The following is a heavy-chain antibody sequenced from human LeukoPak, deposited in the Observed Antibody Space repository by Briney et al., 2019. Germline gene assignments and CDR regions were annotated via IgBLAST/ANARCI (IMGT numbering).Heavy chain of an antibody. V-gene: IGHV4-39*01. J-gene: IGHJ5*02. CDR3: ARVDGSCSGGNCPSGNWFDP. D-gene: IGHD2-15*01. CDR1: GGSISSSSYY. CDR2: IYYSGST. Sequence: SETLSLTCTVSGGSISSSSYYWGWIRQPPGKGLEWIGSIYYSGSTYYNPPLKSRVTISVDTSKNQFSLKLSSVTAADTAVYYCARVDGSCSGGNCPSGNWFDPWGQGTLVTVSS.